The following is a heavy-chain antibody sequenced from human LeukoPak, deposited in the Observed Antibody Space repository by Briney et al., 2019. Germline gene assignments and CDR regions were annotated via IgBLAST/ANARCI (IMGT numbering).Heavy chain of an antibody. CDR1: GGSISRYY. CDR2: IYTSGST. J-gene: IGHJ5*02. Sequence: SETLSLTCTVSGGSISRYYWSWIRQPPGKGLEWIGYIYTSGSTNYNPSLKSRVTISVATSKNQFSLKLSSVTAADTAVYYCARSRFGELLIWFDPWGRGTLVTVSS. D-gene: IGHD3-10*01. V-gene: IGHV4-4*09. CDR3: ARSRFGELLIWFDP.